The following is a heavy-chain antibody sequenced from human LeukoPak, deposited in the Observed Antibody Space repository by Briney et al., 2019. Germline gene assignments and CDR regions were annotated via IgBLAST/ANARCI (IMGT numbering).Heavy chain of an antibody. CDR1: GFTFSSYA. CDR3: ARVLIQYSGSPGLPHY. J-gene: IGHJ4*02. D-gene: IGHD1-26*01. CDR2: ISYDGSNK. Sequence: PGGSLRLSCAASGFTFSSYAMHWVRQAPGKGLEWVAVISYDGSNKYYADSVKGRFTISRDNSKNTLYLQMNSLRAEDTAVYYCARVLIQYSGSPGLPHYWGQGSLVTVSS. V-gene: IGHV3-30*04.